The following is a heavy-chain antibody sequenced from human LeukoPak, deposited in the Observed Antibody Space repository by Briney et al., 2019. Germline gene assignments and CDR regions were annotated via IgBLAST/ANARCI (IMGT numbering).Heavy chain of an antibody. D-gene: IGHD3-16*02. V-gene: IGHV1-2*02. CDR1: GYTFAGYY. CDR3: ARVGGYVWGSYRSYYFDY. Sequence: ASVKVSCKASGYTFAGYYMHWVRQAPGQGLEWMGWINPNSGGTNYAQKFQGRVTMTSDTSISTAYMELSRLRSDDTAVYYCARVGGYVWGSYRSYYFDYWGQGTLVTVSS. CDR2: INPNSGGT. J-gene: IGHJ4*02.